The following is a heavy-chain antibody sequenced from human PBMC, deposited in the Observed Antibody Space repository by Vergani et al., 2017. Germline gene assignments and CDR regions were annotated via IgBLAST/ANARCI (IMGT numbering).Heavy chain of an antibody. CDR3: ARSRPYCTSGSCPAI. CDR1: GESIRSGSHY. CDR2: IHTGGST. Sequence: QVKLQESGPGLLKPSQTLSLTCTVSGESIRSGSHYWSWIRQPAGKGPEWIGHIHTGGSTELNPSFKSRVSISVETSKSQLSLKLNSVTVADPAVSYCARSRPYCTSGSCPAIWGQGALVTVSS. D-gene: IGHD2-15*01. J-gene: IGHJ4*02. V-gene: IGHV4-61*02.